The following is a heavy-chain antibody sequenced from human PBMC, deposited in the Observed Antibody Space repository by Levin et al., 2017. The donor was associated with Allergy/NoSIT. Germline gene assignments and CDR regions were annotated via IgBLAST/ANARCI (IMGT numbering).Heavy chain of an antibody. V-gene: IGHV3-33*01. CDR3: ARGGGLYYYDSSGYDYFDY. Sequence: GESLKISCAASGFTFSSYGMHWVRQAPGKGLEWVAVIWYDGSNKYYADSVKGRFTISRDNSKNTLYLQMNSLRAEDTAVYYCARGGGLYYYDSSGYDYFDYWGQGTLVTVSS. D-gene: IGHD3-22*01. J-gene: IGHJ4*02. CDR1: GFTFSSYG. CDR2: IWYDGSNK.